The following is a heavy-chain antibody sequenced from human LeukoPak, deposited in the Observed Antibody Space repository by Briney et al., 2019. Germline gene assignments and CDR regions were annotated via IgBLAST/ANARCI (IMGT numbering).Heavy chain of an antibody. J-gene: IGHJ4*02. D-gene: IGHD6-6*01. Sequence: SETLSLTCTVSGYSISSGYNWGWIRQSPGKGLQWIGKIYLSGGSNYNPSLESRVTMSGDPSKNQFSLKLSSVTAADTAIYYCARAYSSSPLYYWGQGSLFTVSS. CDR2: IYLSGGS. CDR3: ARAYSSSPLYY. V-gene: IGHV4-38-2*02. CDR1: GYSISSGYN.